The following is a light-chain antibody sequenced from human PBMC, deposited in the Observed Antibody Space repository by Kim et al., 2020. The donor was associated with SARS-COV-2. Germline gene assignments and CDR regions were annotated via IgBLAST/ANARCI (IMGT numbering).Light chain of an antibody. Sequence: SYELTQPLSVSVALGQTASITCGGNNIGSKNVHWYQQKPGQAPVLVIYRDGNRPSGIPDRFSGSNSGNMATLTISRAQAGDEGDYYCQVWDISTEMVFGGGTKLTVL. CDR1: NIGSKN. J-gene: IGLJ2*01. CDR3: QVWDISTEMV. V-gene: IGLV3-9*01. CDR2: RDG.